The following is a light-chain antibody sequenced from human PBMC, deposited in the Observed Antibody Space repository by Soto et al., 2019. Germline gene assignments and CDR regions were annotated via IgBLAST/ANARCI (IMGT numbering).Light chain of an antibody. V-gene: IGLV1-47*01. J-gene: IGLJ2*01. CDR1: SANIGSNY. CDR2: RAD. CDR3: AAWDDTVNGLV. Sequence: QSVLTKSPSSSGTPGQRVTISCSGSSANIGSNYVYWYQQFPGTAPRLLIYRADQRPSGVPDRFSGSKSGTSASLAISGLRSEDEAAYYCAAWDDTVNGLVFGGGTKLTVL.